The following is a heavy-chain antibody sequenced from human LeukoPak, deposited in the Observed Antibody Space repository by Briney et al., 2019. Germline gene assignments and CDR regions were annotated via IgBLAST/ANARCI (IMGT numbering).Heavy chain of an antibody. CDR2: IRNKARSYTT. CDR3: TGGRSDRGYYGFDV. Sequence: PGGSLRLSCAASGFSFSGHYMDWVRQAPGQGLEWVGRIRNKARSYTTEYAASVTGRFTISRDDSKNSLYLQMNSLTIEDTAVYYCTGGRSDRGYYGFDVWGQGTPVLVSS. CDR1: GFSFSGHY. V-gene: IGHV3-72*01. J-gene: IGHJ6*02.